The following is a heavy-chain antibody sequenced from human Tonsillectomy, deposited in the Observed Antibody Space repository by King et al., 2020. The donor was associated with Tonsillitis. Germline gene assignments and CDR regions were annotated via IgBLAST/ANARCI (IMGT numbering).Heavy chain of an antibody. CDR2: IYYHGTT. CDR1: GGSIGRYY. Sequence: VQLQESGPGLVKPSETLSLTCTVSGGSIGRYYWSWIRQPPGKGLGWLGDIYYHGTTNYNPSLKSRVTISVETSKNQVSLKVSSVTAADTAVYYCAREHLSSGWYYFDYWGQGTLVTVSS. CDR3: AREHLSSGWYYFDY. V-gene: IGHV4-59*01. J-gene: IGHJ4*02. D-gene: IGHD6-19*01.